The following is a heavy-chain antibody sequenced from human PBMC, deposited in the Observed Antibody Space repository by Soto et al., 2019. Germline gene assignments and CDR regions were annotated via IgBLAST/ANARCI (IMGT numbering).Heavy chain of an antibody. D-gene: IGHD1-1*01. J-gene: IGHJ3*02. CDR3: AKATATVGGAFDI. CDR2: ILVGGST. V-gene: IGHV3-23*01. Sequence: GGSLRLSCAASGFICSSYDMSWVRQAPGKGLGWVSTILVGGSTHYEDSVKGRVTISIDRSKNTLYLQMNSLTGGDTAVEYCAKATATVGGAFDICGQGAMVTVSS. CDR1: GFICSSYD.